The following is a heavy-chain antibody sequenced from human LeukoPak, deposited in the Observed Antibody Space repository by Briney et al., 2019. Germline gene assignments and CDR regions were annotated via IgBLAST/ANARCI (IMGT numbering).Heavy chain of an antibody. CDR2: ISGSGGST. J-gene: IGHJ4*02. CDR1: GFTFSSYA. CDR3: ARWRWLLRLYYFDY. Sequence: GGSLRLSCAASGFTFSSYAMSWVRQAPGKGLEWVSAISGSGGSTYYADSVKGRFTISRNNSKNTLYLQMNSLRAEDTAVYYCARWRWLLRLYYFDYWGQGTLVTVSS. D-gene: IGHD3-22*01. V-gene: IGHV3-23*01.